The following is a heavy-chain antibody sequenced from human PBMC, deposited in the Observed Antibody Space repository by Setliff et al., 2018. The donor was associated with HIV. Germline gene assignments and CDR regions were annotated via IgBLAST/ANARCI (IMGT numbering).Heavy chain of an antibody. Sequence: SVKVSCKASRVTFNTYTISWVRQASGQGLEWMGEIIPILRTAKYAQNFQGRVTITADKSTSTAYMELSSLRSKDTAVYYCARTWGAGVTGYWFEPWGQGTRVTVSS. CDR2: IIPILRTA. CDR1: RVTFNTYT. V-gene: IGHV1-69*08. CDR3: ARTWGAGVTGYWFEP. J-gene: IGHJ5*02. D-gene: IGHD3-9*01.